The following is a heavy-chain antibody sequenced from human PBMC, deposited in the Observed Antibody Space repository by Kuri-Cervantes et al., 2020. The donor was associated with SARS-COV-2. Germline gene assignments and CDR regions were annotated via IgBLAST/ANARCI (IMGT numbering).Heavy chain of an antibody. D-gene: IGHD2/OR15-2a*01. CDR2: IYYSGST. Sequence: SCTVSGGSISSSSYYWGWIRQPPRKGLEWIGSIYYSGSTDYNPSLKSRVTISVDTSKNQFSLKLSSVTAADTAVYYCARRHEIVPDYWGQGTLVTVSS. CDR3: ARRHEIVPDY. CDR1: GGSISSSSYY. V-gene: IGHV4-39*07. J-gene: IGHJ4*02.